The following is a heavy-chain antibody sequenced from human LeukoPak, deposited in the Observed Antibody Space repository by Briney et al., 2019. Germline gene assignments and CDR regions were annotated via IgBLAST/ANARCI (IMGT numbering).Heavy chain of an antibody. CDR2: ISPGSGDT. Sequence: ASVKVSCKASGYTFTDCYMHWVRQAPGQGLEWMGRISPGSGDTNYAQKFQGRVTMTRDMSITTAYMELSRLRSDDTAVYYCARDGGLDYWGQGTPVTVSS. J-gene: IGHJ4*02. CDR1: GYTFTDCY. CDR3: ARDGGLDY. V-gene: IGHV1-2*06. D-gene: IGHD2-15*01.